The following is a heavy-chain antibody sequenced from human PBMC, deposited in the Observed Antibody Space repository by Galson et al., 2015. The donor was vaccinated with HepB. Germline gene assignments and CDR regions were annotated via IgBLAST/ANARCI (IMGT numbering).Heavy chain of an antibody. CDR2: ISSNGGST. D-gene: IGHD5-12*01. V-gene: IGHV3-64D*06. J-gene: IGHJ4*02. Sequence: SLRLSCAASGFTFSSYAMHWVRQAPGKGLEYVSAISSNGGSTYYADSVKGRFTISRDNPKNTLYLQMSSLRAEDTAVYYCVKGGINIVATIMGDYWGQGTLVTVSS. CDR3: VKGGINIVATIMGDY. CDR1: GFTFSSYA.